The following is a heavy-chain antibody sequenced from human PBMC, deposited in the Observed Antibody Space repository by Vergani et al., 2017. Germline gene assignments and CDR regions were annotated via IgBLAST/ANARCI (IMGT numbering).Heavy chain of an antibody. CDR3: ASPDSSGYLERAFDI. J-gene: IGHJ3*02. CDR1: GFTFSSYA. D-gene: IGHD3-22*01. Sequence: EVQLLESGGGLVQPGGSLRLSCAASGFTFSSYAMSWVRQAPGKGLEWVSAISGSGGSTYYADSVKGRFTISRDNSKNTLYLQMNSLRAEETAVDYCASPDSSGYLERAFDIWGQGTMVTVSS. CDR2: ISGSGGST. V-gene: IGHV3-23*01.